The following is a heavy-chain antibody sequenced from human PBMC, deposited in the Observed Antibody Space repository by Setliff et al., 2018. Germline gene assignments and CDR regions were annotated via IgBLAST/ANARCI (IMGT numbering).Heavy chain of an antibody. CDR2: IIPIFGTA. Sequence: SVKVSCKASGYTFTGYYMHWVRQAPGQGLEWMGGIIPIFGTANYAQKFQGRVTITADKSTSTAYMELSSLRSEDTAVYYCARGRHPPWSGYPYYYMDVWGKGTTVTVSS. CDR3: ARGRHPPWSGYPYYYMDV. V-gene: IGHV1-69*06. CDR1: GYTFTGYY. D-gene: IGHD3-3*01. J-gene: IGHJ6*03.